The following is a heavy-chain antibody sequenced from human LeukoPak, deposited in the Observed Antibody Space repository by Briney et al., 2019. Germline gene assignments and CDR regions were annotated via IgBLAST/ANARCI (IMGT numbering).Heavy chain of an antibody. V-gene: IGHV5-51*01. D-gene: IGHD1-14*01. Sequence: GESLKISCRISEYIFSSYWVVWVRQMPGKGLEWMGVIYFDDSETKHSPSFYGLVTISADKSIDTAYLQWSSLKASDTATYYCATSASEPYYFYYGLHVWGLGTTVSV. CDR2: IYFDDSET. CDR1: EYIFSSYW. J-gene: IGHJ6*02. CDR3: ATSASEPYYFYYGLHV.